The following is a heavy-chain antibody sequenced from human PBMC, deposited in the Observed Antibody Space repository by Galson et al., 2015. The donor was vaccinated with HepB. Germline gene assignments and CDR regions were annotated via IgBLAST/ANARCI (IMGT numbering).Heavy chain of an antibody. CDR2: IVPIFGTA. CDR3: ARDVDTAMVWYYGMDV. CDR1: GGTFSSYA. V-gene: IGHV1-69*13. Sequence: SVKVSCKASGGTFSSYAISWVRQAPGQGLEWMGGIVPIFGTANYAQKFQGRVTITADESTSTAYMELSSLRSEDTAVYYCARDVDTAMVWYYGMDVWGQGTPVTVSS. D-gene: IGHD5-18*01. J-gene: IGHJ6*02.